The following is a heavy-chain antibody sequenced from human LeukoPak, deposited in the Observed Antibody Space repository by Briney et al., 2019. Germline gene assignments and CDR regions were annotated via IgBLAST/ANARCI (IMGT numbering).Heavy chain of an antibody. CDR2: ISYDGSNK. CDR1: GFTFSSYA. D-gene: IGHD3-22*01. CDR3: ARDSPRGNYDNSGYYSY. Sequence: AGGSLRLSCAASGFTFSSYAMHWVRQAPGKGLEWVAVISYDGSNKYYADSVKGRFTISRDNAKSSLYLQMNSLRAEDTAMYYCARDSPRGNYDNSGYYSYWGQGTLVTVSS. J-gene: IGHJ4*02. V-gene: IGHV3-30*04.